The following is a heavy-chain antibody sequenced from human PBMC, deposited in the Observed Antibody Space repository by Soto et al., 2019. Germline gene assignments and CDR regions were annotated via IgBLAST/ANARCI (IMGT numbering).Heavy chain of an antibody. CDR2: IWYDGSNK. CDR1: GFTFSSYG. J-gene: IGHJ4*02. Sequence: QVQLVESGGGVVQPGRSLRLSCAASGFTFSSYGMHWVRQAPGKGLEWVAVIWYDGSNKYYADSVKGRFTISRDNSKKTVDLQMNSLRAEDTAVYYCARDHIALDYWGQGTQVTVSS. D-gene: IGHD6-13*01. CDR3: ARDHIALDY. V-gene: IGHV3-33*01.